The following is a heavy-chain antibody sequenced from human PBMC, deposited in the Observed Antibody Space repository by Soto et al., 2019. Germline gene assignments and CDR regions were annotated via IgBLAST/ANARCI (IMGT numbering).Heavy chain of an antibody. CDR3: ARAYGRNCIVY. CDR2: IYYSGST. V-gene: IGHV4-59*01. CDR1: AGSISSYY. J-gene: IGHJ4*02. D-gene: IGHD1-20*01. Sequence: SETLSLTCTVSAGSISSYYWSWIRQPPGKGLEWIGYIYYSGSTNYNPSLKSRVTISVDTSKNQFSLKLSSVTAADTAVYFCARAYGRNCIVYCGQGTLVSVSS.